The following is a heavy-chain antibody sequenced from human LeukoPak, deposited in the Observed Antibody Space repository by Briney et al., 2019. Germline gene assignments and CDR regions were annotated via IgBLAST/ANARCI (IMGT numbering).Heavy chain of an antibody. CDR1: GFTFSSYS. Sequence: GGSLRLSCAASGFTFSSYSMNWVHQAPGKGLEWVSSICSRSSYIYNADSVKGRFTISRDNAKNSLYLQMNSLRAEDTAVYYCTRDRDDDSSGSIDDAFDIWAKGQWSPSLQ. J-gene: IGHJ3*02. D-gene: IGHD3-22*01. CDR3: TRDRDDDSSGSIDDAFDI. V-gene: IGHV3-21*01. CDR2: ICSRSSYI.